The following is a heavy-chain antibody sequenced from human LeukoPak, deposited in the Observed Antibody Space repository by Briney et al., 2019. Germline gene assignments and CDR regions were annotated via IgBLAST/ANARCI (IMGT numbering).Heavy chain of an antibody. CDR1: GGSFSGYY. V-gene: IGHV4-34*01. CDR3: VRGNVDSHILTGSFYYFDY. D-gene: IGHD3-9*01. Sequence: SETLSLTRAVYGGSFSGYYWTWIRQSPGKGLQWIGEINHRGVANYNPSLKSRVTISVDTSKNQFSLRLSSVSAADTAVYYCVRGNVDSHILTGSFYYFDYWGQGTLVAVSS. J-gene: IGHJ4*02. CDR2: INHRGVA.